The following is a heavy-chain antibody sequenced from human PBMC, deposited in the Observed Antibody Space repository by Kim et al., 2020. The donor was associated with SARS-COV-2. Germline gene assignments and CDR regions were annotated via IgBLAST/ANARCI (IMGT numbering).Heavy chain of an antibody. CDR2: FIPIFGTA. Sequence: SVKVSCKASGGTFSSYAISWVRQAPGQGLEWMGGFIPIFGTANYAQKFQGRVTITADESTSTAYMELSSLRSEDTAVYYCARVVNCSSTSCYAPTDYWGQGTLVTVSS. CDR3: ARVVNCSSTSCYAPTDY. CDR1: GGTFSSYA. V-gene: IGHV1-69*13. D-gene: IGHD2-2*01. J-gene: IGHJ4*02.